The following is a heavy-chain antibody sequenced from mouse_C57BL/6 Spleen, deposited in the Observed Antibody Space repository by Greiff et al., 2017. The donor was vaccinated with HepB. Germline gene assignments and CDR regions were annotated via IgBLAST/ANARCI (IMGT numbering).Heavy chain of an antibody. CDR3: ARGDGSSFAY. V-gene: IGHV1-50*01. D-gene: IGHD1-1*01. CDR2: IDPSDSYT. Sequence: QVQLQQPGAELVKPGASVKLSCKASGYTFTSYWMQWVNQRPGQGLEWIGEIDPSDSYTNYNQKFKGKATLTVDTSSSTAYMQLSSLTSEDSAVYYCARGDGSSFAYWGQGTLVTVSA. J-gene: IGHJ3*01. CDR1: GYTFTSYW.